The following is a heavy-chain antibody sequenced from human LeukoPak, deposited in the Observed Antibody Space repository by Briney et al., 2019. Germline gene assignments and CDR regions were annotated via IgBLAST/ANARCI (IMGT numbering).Heavy chain of an antibody. CDR3: ARAAGGGSYAIEYYFDY. D-gene: IGHD1-26*01. CDR2: ISSSSSYI. J-gene: IGHJ4*02. Sequence: GGSLRLSCAASGFTFSNYWMNWVRQAPGKGLEWVSSISSSSSYIYYADSVKGRFTISRDNAKNSLYLQMNSLRAEDTAVYYCARAAGGGSYAIEYYFDYWGQGTLVTVSS. CDR1: GFTFSNYW. V-gene: IGHV3-21*01.